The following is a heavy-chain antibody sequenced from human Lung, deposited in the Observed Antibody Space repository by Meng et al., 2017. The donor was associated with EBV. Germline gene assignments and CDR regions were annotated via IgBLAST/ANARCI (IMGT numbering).Heavy chain of an antibody. CDR3: ARGPLCGGVCSYFDY. V-gene: IGHV1-46*01. CDR1: GDNLTSYN. J-gene: IGHJ4*02. CDR2: INPSGGST. D-gene: IGHD2-21*02. Sequence: VDLEQYGHVVNKSGRSVKVSCNASGDNLTSYNIHWVRQATGQGLEWVGIINPSGGSTSYPQKFQGRVTVTRDTSTRSVYMDRSSLRFEDTAVYYCARGPLCGGVCSYFDYWGQGTLVTVSS.